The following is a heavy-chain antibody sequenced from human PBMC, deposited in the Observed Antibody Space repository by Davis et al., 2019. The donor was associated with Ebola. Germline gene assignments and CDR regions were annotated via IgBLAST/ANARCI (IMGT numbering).Heavy chain of an antibody. J-gene: IGHJ4*02. D-gene: IGHD1-7*01. CDR2: ISGSSSTI. V-gene: IGHV3-23*01. Sequence: GGSLRLSCAASGFTFSSYAMSWVRQAPGKGLEWVSAISGSSSTIYYADSVKGRFTISRDNAKNSLYLQMNSLRAEDTALYYCAKGITGTSGGDYWGQGTLVTVSS. CDR3: AKGITGTSGGDY. CDR1: GFTFSSYA.